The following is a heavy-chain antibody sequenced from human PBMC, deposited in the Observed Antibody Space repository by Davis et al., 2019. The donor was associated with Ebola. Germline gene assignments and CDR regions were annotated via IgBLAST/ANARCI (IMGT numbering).Heavy chain of an antibody. D-gene: IGHD3-3*01. CDR2: IKQDGSEK. Sequence: GGSLKISCAASGFTFSSYWMSWVRQAPGKGLEWVANIKQDGSEKYYVDSVKGRFTISRDNAKNSLYLQMNSLRAEDTAVYYCARDTLLEWPFYYGMDVWGQGTTVTVSS. CDR3: ARDTLLEWPFYYGMDV. V-gene: IGHV3-7*03. J-gene: IGHJ6*02. CDR1: GFTFSSYW.